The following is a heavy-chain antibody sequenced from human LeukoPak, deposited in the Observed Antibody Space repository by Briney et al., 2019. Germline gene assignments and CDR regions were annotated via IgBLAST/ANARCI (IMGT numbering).Heavy chain of an antibody. J-gene: IGHJ6*03. CDR1: GGTFTSYA. Sequence: SVTVSCKASGGTFTSYAISWVRQAPGQGLQWMGGIIPSFGTANYAQKFQGRVTITADESTSTAYMELSRLRSEDTAVYYCARGVWHFIIPSYYPYYYSYYMDVCGRGTTVTVSS. D-gene: IGHD2-2*01. CDR2: IIPSFGTA. V-gene: IGHV1-69*13. CDR3: ARGVWHFIIPSYYPYYYSYYMDV.